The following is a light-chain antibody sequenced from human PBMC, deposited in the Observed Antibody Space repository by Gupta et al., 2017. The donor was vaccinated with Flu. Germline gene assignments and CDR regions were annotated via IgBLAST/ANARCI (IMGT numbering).Light chain of an antibody. CDR2: TAS. J-gene: IGKJ3*01. Sequence: MQLTQPQSPLLSPVGNRVTFTARATQSIGLYLNWYQQKPGTAPNLLIYTASSVQYGVPSRFSGRGSGTEFTLTISSLQPEDFATYYCQQTYSTPFTFGPGTKVDIK. CDR1: QSIGLY. CDR3: QQTYSTPFT. V-gene: IGKV1-39*01.